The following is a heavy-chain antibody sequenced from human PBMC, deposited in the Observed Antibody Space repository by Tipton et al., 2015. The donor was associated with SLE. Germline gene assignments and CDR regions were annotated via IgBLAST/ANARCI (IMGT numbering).Heavy chain of an antibody. CDR3: AKGVRYSPPDY. V-gene: IGHV4-34*01. CDR2: INHSGST. CDR1: GGSFSGYY. D-gene: IGHD3-9*01. J-gene: IGHJ4*02. Sequence: TLSLTCAVYGGSFSGYYWSWIRQPPGKGLEWIGEINHSGSTNYNPSLKSRVTISVDTSKNQFSLKLSSVTAADTAVYYCAKGVRYSPPDYWGQGTLVTVSS.